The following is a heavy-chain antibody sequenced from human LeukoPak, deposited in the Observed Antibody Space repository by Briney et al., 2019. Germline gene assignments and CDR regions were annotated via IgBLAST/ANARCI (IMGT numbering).Heavy chain of an antibody. J-gene: IGHJ4*02. CDR1: GYTFADYG. CDR3: AGETWYCSGGSCYSGFDY. D-gene: IGHD2-15*01. CDR2: INGGDGDT. V-gene: IGHV1-3*01. Sequence: ASVKVSCKASGYTFADYGLSWVRQAPGQGLEWMGWINGGDGDTKYSQNFQGRVTITRDTSASTAYMELSSLRSEDTAVYYCAGETWYCSGGSCYSGFDYWGQGTLVTVSS.